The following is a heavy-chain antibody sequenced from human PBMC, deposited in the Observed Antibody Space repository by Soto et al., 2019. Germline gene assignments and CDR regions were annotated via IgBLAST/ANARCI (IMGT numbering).Heavy chain of an antibody. V-gene: IGHV4-59*01. CDR2: IYYSGST. Sequence: SETLSLTCTVSGGSISSYYWSWIRQPPGKGLEWIGYIYYSGSTNYNPSLKSRVTISVDTSKNQFSLKLSSVTAADTAVYYCARETYYDSSGYTRYYYYGMDVWGQGTTVTVSS. D-gene: IGHD3-22*01. CDR3: ARETYYDSSGYTRYYYYGMDV. J-gene: IGHJ6*02. CDR1: GGSISSYY.